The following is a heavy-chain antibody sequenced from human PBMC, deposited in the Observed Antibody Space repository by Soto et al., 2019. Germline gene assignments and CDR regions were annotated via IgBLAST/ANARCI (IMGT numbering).Heavy chain of an antibody. J-gene: IGHJ6*02. CDR2: ILHDGSAE. CDR3: ARSRAGYSFYFYYGMDG. CDR1: GFTFTSYV. Sequence: GGSLRLSCAASGFTFTSYVMHGGRQAPGKGLEWMALILHDGSAEYYADSVKGRFTISRDNSKNTLYLQMNSLRAEDTAVYYCARSRAGYSFYFYYGMDGWGQGTTVTVSS. V-gene: IGHV3-30*03. D-gene: IGHD4-4*01.